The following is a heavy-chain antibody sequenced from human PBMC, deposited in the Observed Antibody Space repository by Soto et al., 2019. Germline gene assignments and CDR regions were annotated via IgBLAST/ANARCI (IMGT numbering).Heavy chain of an antibody. CDR3: ARISPDSWNYYYYYYMDV. CDR2: IFSNDEK. V-gene: IGHV2-26*01. Sequence: QVTLKESGPVLVKPTETLTLTCTVSGFSLSNARMGVSWIRQPPGKALEWLPHIFSNDEKSYSTSLKSRLTISKDTSKSQVVLTMTNMDPVDTATYYCARISPDSWNYYYYYYMDVWGKGTTVTVSS. J-gene: IGHJ6*03. CDR1: GFSLSNARMG. D-gene: IGHD1-1*01.